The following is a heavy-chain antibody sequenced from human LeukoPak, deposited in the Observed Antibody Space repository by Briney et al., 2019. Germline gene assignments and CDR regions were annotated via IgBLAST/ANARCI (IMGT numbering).Heavy chain of an antibody. J-gene: IGHJ4*02. D-gene: IGHD6-19*01. V-gene: IGHV6-1*01. CDR3: AREYSSAYDY. CDR2: TYYRSKWYY. Sequence: SQTLSLTCAISGDSVSTNSAAWNWIRQSPSRGLEWLGRTYYRSKWYYDYALSVKSQITINPDTSKNQFSLHLNSVTPEDTAVYYCAREYSSAYDYWGQGTLVTVSS. CDR1: GDSVSTNSAA.